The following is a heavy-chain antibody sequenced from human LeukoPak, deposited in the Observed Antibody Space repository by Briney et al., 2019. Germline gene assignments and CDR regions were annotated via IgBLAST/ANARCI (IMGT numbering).Heavy chain of an antibody. J-gene: IGHJ4*01. V-gene: IGHV3-9*01. CDR1: GFTFDGYA. D-gene: IGHD6-13*01. CDR2: ISWNSGSI. Sequence: GGSLRLSCAASGFTFDGYAMHWVRQAPGKGLEWVSGISWNSGSIGYADSVRGRFTISRDNATNSLYLQMNSLRDEDTSLYYCAKDLSSWYNFDLWGHETLVTISS. CDR3: AKDLSSWYNFDL.